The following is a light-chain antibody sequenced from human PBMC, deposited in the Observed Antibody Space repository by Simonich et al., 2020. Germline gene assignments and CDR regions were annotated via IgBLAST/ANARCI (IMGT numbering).Light chain of an antibody. Sequence: QSALTQPASVSVSPGQSITISCTGTSSDVGGYNYVSWYQQHPGKAPNLMIYDVSQRPSGVPTRFSGSKSGNTASLTISGLQAEDEADYYCSSYTSSSTLVFGGGTKLTVL. J-gene: IGLJ3*02. V-gene: IGLV2-14*01. CDR3: SSYTSSSTLV. CDR2: DVS. CDR1: SSDVGGYNY.